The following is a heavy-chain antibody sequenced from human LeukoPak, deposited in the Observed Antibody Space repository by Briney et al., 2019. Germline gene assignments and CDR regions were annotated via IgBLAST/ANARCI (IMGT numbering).Heavy chain of an antibody. V-gene: IGHV3-7*01. CDR2: IKQDGTEK. Sequence: GGSLRLSCAASGFTFSSYWMSWVRQAPGKGLEWVANIKQDGTEKYYVDSVKGRFTISRDNAKNSLYLQMDSLRAEDTAVYYCASGRVVVVPSVRWDYWGQGALVTVSS. CDR1: GFTFSSYW. CDR3: ASGRVVVVPSVRWDY. D-gene: IGHD2-2*01. J-gene: IGHJ4*02.